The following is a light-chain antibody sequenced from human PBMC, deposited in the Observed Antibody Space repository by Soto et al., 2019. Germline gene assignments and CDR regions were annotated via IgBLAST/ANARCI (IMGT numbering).Light chain of an antibody. Sequence: QSVLTQPASVSGSPGQSITIACTGTNTDVGGYNFVSWYQQHPMKAPKLMIYEVSKRPPGVSARFSGSKSANTASLTISGLQAEDEADYYCSSYTSTNTYVFGTGTQLTVL. CDR3: SSYTSTNTYV. J-gene: IGLJ1*01. CDR2: EVS. V-gene: IGLV2-14*01. CDR1: NTDVGGYNF.